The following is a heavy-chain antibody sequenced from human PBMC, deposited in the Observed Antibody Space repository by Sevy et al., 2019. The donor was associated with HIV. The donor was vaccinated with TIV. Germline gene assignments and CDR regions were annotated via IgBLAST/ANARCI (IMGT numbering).Heavy chain of an antibody. CDR2: IVPVFVTP. Sequence: ASVKVSCKTSGGTLSRYAISWVRQAPGQGLEWMGGIVPVFVTPNYAQKFQGRVNITADESTNTAYMELTSLRSEDTAVYYCAGGTSGYDFGDYYYYMDVWGKGTTVTVSS. V-gene: IGHV1-69*13. D-gene: IGHD5-12*01. CDR1: GGTLSRYA. CDR3: AGGTSGYDFGDYYYYMDV. J-gene: IGHJ6*03.